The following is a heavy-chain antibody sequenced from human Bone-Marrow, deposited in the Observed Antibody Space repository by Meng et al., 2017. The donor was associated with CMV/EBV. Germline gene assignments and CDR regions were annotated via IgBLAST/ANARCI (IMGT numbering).Heavy chain of an antibody. CDR2: IYYSGST. CDR1: GGSISSSSYY. J-gene: IGHJ4*02. Sequence: SETLSLTCTVPGGSISSSSYYWGWIRQPPGKGLEWIGSIYYSGSTYYNPSLKSRGTISVDTSKNQFSLKLSPVNAADTAVYYCARGGYQLLLPLYFDYWGQGTLVTVSS. CDR3: ARGGYQLLLPLYFDY. V-gene: IGHV4-39*07. D-gene: IGHD2-2*01.